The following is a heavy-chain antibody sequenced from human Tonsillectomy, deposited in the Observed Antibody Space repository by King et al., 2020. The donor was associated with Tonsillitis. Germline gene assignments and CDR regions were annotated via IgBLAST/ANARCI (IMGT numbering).Heavy chain of an antibody. CDR3: AKALSLGRPVLGGITGGYFDY. D-gene: IGHD1-14*01. CDR2: ISNSGGVT. CDR1: GFTFSSYA. V-gene: IGHV3-23*04. Sequence: VQLVESGGCLVQPGGFLRLSCAASGFTFSSYAMSWVRQAPGKGLEWVSRISNSGGVTYYADSVKGRFTISRDNAKNTLYLQMNSLRAEDTAVYYCAKALSLGRPVLGGITGGYFDYWGQGTLVTVSS. J-gene: IGHJ4*02.